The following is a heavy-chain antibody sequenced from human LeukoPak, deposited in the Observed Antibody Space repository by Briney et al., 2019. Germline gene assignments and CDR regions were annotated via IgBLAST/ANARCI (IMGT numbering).Heavy chain of an antibody. V-gene: IGHV3-23*01. D-gene: IGHD2-21*01. Sequence: GGSLRLSCTTSGFTFSSYAMSWVRQAPRKGLEWVSAITNSGGNTYYADSVKGRFSISRDNSKNTLYLQMDSLRGEDTAVYYCAKDFRIGYSAHFDYWGQGALVTVSS. CDR1: GFTFSSYA. J-gene: IGHJ4*02. CDR3: AKDFRIGYSAHFDY. CDR2: ITNSGGNT.